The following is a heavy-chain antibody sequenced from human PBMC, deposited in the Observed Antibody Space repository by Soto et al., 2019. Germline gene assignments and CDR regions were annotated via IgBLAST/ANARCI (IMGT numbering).Heavy chain of an antibody. V-gene: IGHV4-59*01. CDR3: ERGGGYCNSKGGYRYAFDI. Sequence: PSETLSLTCTVSGGSISSYYWSWIRQPPGKGLEWIGYIYYSGSTNYNPSLKSRVTISVDTSKNQFSLKLSSATAADTAVYYCERGGGYCNSKGGYRYAFDIWGQGNMVTVSS. CDR1: GGSISSYY. J-gene: IGHJ3*02. CDR2: IYYSGST. D-gene: IGHD2-2*01.